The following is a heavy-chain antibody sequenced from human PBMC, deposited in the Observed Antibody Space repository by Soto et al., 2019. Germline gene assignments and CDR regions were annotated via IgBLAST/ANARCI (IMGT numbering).Heavy chain of an antibody. V-gene: IGHV1-3*01. CDR2: INVGNGGT. Sequence: ASVKVSCKXSGYTFSSYGMHWVRQAPGHRLEWMGWINVGNGGTAYSQKFQPRVTITRDTTASTAYMELNSLISEDTAVYYCARQDAFDVWGQGTMVTVSS. J-gene: IGHJ3*01. CDR3: ARQDAFDV. CDR1: GYTFSSYG.